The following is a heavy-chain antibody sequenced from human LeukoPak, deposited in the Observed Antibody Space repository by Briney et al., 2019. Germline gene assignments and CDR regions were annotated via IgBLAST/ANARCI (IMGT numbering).Heavy chain of an antibody. D-gene: IGHD2-21*01. V-gene: IGHV3-11*04. CDR1: GFTFSDYY. CDR2: ISSSGSTI. Sequence: PGGSLRLSCAASGFTFSDYYMSWIRQAPGKGLEWVSYISSSGSTIYYADSVKGRFTISRDNAKNSLYLQMNSLRAEDTAVYYCARVGSRAYCGGDCYSRWFDPWGQGTLVTVSS. CDR3: ARVGSRAYCGGDCYSRWFDP. J-gene: IGHJ5*02.